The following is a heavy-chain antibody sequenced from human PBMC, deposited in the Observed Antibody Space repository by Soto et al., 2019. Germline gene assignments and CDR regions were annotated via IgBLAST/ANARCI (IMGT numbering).Heavy chain of an antibody. CDR1: GFTFSSYG. CDR3: ANSPAGYYDSSGYPVGGY. J-gene: IGHJ4*02. CDR2: ISYDGSNK. D-gene: IGHD3-22*01. V-gene: IGHV3-30*18. Sequence: QVQLVESGGGVVQPGRSLRLSCAASGFTFSSYGMHWVRQAPGKGLEWVAVISYDGSNKYYADSVKGRFTISRDNSKNTLYLQMNSLRAEDTAVYYCANSPAGYYDSSGYPVGGYWGQGTLVTVSS.